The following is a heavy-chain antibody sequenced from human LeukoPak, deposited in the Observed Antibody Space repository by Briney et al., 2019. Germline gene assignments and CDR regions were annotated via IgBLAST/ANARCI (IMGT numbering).Heavy chain of an antibody. V-gene: IGHV3-21*01. J-gene: IGHJ4*02. Sequence: GGSLRLSCAASGFTFSSYSMNWVRQAPGKGLEWVSSISSSSSYIYYADSVKGRFTISRDNAKNSLYLQMNSLRAEDTAVYYCARDVPRGWELPFDYWGQGTLVTVSS. CDR3: ARDVPRGWELPFDY. CDR1: GFTFSSYS. D-gene: IGHD1-26*01. CDR2: ISSSSSYI.